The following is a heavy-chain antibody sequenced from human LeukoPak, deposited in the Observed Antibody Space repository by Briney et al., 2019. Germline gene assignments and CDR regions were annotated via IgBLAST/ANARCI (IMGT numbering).Heavy chain of an antibody. CDR3: ARAGAYDSSGYYQFDY. V-gene: IGHV3-13*04. CDR1: GFTFSSYA. J-gene: IGHJ4*02. Sequence: GGSLRLSCAASGFTFSSYAMHSVRQATGKGLEWVSAIGTVGDTYYPGSVKGRFTISRENAKNSLYLQMNSLRAGDTAVYYCARAGAYDSSGYYQFDYWGQGTLVTVSS. CDR2: IGTVGDT. D-gene: IGHD3-22*01.